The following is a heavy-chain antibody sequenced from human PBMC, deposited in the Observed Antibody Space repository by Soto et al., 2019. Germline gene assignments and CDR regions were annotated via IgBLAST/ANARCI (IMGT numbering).Heavy chain of an antibody. D-gene: IGHD5-12*01. CDR1: GATFISYA. CDR2: IVPTVDTS. J-gene: IGHJ4*02. Sequence: QVQLVQSGAEVRQPASSVKFSCKTSGATFISYAITWVRQAPGQGLEWMGGIVPTVDTSTYAQKFKGRVTITADKFTNTVYMELSSLRSDDTAVYYCVRVVAIPGYPDNWGQGTLVTVSS. CDR3: VRVVAIPGYPDN. V-gene: IGHV1-69*14.